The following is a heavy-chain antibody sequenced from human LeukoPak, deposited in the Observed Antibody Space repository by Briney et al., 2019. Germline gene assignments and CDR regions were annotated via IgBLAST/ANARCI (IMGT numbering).Heavy chain of an antibody. CDR2: IWYDGSIK. J-gene: IGHJ4*02. V-gene: IGHV3-33*08. CDR3: ARGGLGMIVLPPDY. CDR1: GFTFSDYA. D-gene: IGHD3-22*01. Sequence: GGSLRLSCAASGFTFSDYAIHWVRQAPGKGLEWVAVIWYDGSIKYYADSVKGRFTISRDNSKNTLYLQMNSLRAEDTAMFYCARGGLGMIVLPPDYWGQGTLVTVSS.